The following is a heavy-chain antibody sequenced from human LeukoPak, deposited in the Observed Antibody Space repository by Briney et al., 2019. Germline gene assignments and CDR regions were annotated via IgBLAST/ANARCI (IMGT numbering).Heavy chain of an antibody. D-gene: IGHD3-22*01. V-gene: IGHV4-59*08. CDR3: ARLDRSGYEMGGTWFDP. J-gene: IGHJ5*02. CDR1: GASIRSSY. Sequence: SETLSLTCTVSGASIRSSYCSWLRQPPGKGLEWIGYIYYTGSTNSNPSLKSRVTVSVDTSKNQFSLKLSSMTAADTAVYYCARLDRSGYEMGGTWFDPWGQGTLVTVSS. CDR2: IYYTGST.